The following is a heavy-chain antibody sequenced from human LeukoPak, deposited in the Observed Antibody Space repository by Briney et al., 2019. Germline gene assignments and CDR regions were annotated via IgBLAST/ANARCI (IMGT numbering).Heavy chain of an antibody. CDR1: GFTFSSYA. J-gene: IGHJ3*02. CDR2: ISYDGSNK. V-gene: IGHV3-30*04. D-gene: IGHD2-2*01. CDR3: AGCASSSRRDAFDI. Sequence: GGSLRLSCAASGFTFSSYAMHWVRQAPGKGLEWVAVISYDGSNKYYADSVKGRFTISRDNAKNSLYLQMNSLRAEDTAVYYCAGCASSSRRDAFDIWGQGTMVTVSS.